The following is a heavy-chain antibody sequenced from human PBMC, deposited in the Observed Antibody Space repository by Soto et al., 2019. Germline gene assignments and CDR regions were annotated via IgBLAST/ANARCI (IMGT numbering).Heavy chain of an antibody. CDR1: GYSFTSYW. Sequence: PGESLKISCKGSGYSFTSYWIGWVRQMPGKGLEWMGIIYPGDSDTRYSPSFQGQVTISADKSISTAYLQWSSLKASDTAMYYCAKNWVHIAAAGTILNWFDPWGQGTLVTVSS. J-gene: IGHJ5*02. D-gene: IGHD6-13*01. CDR3: AKNWVHIAAAGTILNWFDP. CDR2: IYPGDSDT. V-gene: IGHV5-51*01.